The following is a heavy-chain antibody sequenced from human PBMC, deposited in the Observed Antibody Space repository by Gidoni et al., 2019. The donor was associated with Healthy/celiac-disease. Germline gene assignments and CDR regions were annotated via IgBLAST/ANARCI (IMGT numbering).Heavy chain of an antibody. J-gene: IGHJ6*02. D-gene: IGHD3-10*01. CDR2: INHSGST. V-gene: IGHV4-34*01. CDR1: GGSFSGYY. CDR3: AKLRRYYGSGSYYPRISSLREGLDV. Sequence: QVQLQQWGAGLLKPSETLSLTCAVYGGSFSGYYWSWIRQPPGKGLDWIGEINHSGSTNYNPSLKSRVTISVDTSKNQFSLKLSSVTAADTAVYYSAKLRRYYGSGSYYPRISSLREGLDVWGQGTTVTVSS.